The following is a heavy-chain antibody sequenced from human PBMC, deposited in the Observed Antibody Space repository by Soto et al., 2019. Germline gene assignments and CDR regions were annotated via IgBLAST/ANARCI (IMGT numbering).Heavy chain of an antibody. D-gene: IGHD6-13*01. CDR1: GYSISSGYY. CDR2: IYHSGST. CDR3: PRDESGDSSSS. Sequence: SETLSLTCAVSGYSISSGYYWGWIRQPPGKGLEWIGSIYHSGSTYYNPSLKSPVTISVDTSKNQFSLKLSSVTAADTAVYYCPRDESGDSSSSWGQGTLVTVYS. J-gene: IGHJ5*02. V-gene: IGHV4-38-2*02.